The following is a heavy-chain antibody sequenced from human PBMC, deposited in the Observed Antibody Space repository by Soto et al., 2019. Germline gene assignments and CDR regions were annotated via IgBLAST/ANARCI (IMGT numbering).Heavy chain of an antibody. Sequence: GSVXVSFKSSLYSFTMLHFNVLRQATGQGLEWIGWMNPHSGDTCFAQRFQGRVTMTRNTSINTAYMELRSLRSQDTAVYYCARGSKGPVENWGQGTQVTVSS. D-gene: IGHD6-19*01. CDR2: MNPHSGDT. V-gene: IGHV1-8*01. CDR3: ARGSKGPVEN. CDR1: LYSFTMLH. J-gene: IGHJ4*02.